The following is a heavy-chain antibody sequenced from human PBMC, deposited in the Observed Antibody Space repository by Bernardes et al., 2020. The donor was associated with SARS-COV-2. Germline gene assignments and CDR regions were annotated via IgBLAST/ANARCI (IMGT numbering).Heavy chain of an antibody. CDR3: TTAMGLFYLFYY. V-gene: IGHV3-15*01. D-gene: IGHD3-9*01. Sequence: VGSLRLSCAASGFTFSNAWMSWVRQAPGKGLEWVGRIKSKTDGGTTDYAAPVKGRFTISRDDSKNTLYLQMNSLKTEDTAVYYCTTAMGLFYLFYYWGQGTLVTVSS. J-gene: IGHJ4*02. CDR1: GFTFSNAW. CDR2: IKSKTDGGTT.